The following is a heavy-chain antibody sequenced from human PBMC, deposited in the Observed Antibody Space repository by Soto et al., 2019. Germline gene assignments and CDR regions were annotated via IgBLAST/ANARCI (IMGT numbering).Heavy chain of an antibody. J-gene: IGHJ5*02. V-gene: IGHV1-58*01. D-gene: IGHD6-19*01. CDR1: GFTFTSSA. Sequence: QMQLVQSGPEVKKPGTSVKVSCKASGFTFTSSAVQWVRQARGQRLEWIGWIGVGSGNTNYAQKFQERVTITRDMSTSTAYMELSSLRSEDTAVYYCAADNPSSGWPDPWGQGTLVTVSS. CDR3: AADNPSSGWPDP. CDR2: IGVGSGNT.